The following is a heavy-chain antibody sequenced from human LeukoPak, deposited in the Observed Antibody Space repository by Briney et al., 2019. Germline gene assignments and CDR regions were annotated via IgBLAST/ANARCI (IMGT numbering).Heavy chain of an antibody. CDR1: GYTFTDYY. CDR2: INPNSGGT. CDR3: ARVRIGQQLDKYYYYAMDV. J-gene: IGHJ6*02. V-gene: IGHV1-2*02. D-gene: IGHD6-13*01. Sequence: WASVKVSCKASGYTFTDYYMHWVRQAPGQGLERMGWINPNSGGTNFAQKFQGRVTMTTDTSISTAYMEVSRLRSDDTAVYYCARVRIGQQLDKYYYYAMDVWGQGTTVTVSS.